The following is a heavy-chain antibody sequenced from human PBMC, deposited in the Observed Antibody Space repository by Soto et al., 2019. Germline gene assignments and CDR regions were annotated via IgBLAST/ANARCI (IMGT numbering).Heavy chain of an antibody. J-gene: IGHJ4*02. Sequence: GGSLRLSCAASGFTFSSYAMSWVRQAPGKGLEWVSAISGSGGSTYYADSVKGRFTISRDNSKNTLYLQMNSLRAEDTAVYYCAVVVLAATADNYFDYWGQGTLVTVSS. D-gene: IGHD2-15*01. CDR1: GFTFSSYA. CDR3: AVVVLAATADNYFDY. V-gene: IGHV3-23*01. CDR2: ISGSGGST.